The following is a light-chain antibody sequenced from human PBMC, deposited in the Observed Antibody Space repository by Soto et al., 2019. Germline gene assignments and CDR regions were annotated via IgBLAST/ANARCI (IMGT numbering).Light chain of an antibody. CDR2: GAS. CDR3: QQYNNWPPDRT. Sequence: EILMTQSPATLSVSPGERATLSCRASQSVSSNLAWYQQKPGQAPRLLIYGASTRATGIPARFSGSGSGTEFTLTISSLQSEDFAIYCCQQYNNWPPDRTFGQGTKVEIK. CDR1: QSVSSN. J-gene: IGKJ1*01. V-gene: IGKV3-15*01.